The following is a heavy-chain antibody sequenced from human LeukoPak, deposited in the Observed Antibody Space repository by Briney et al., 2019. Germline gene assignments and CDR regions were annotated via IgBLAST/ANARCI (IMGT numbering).Heavy chain of an antibody. J-gene: IGHJ4*02. CDR3: ARAASDILTGHEPLDY. CDR1: GGSISSGGYS. V-gene: IGHV4-30-2*01. Sequence: SETLSLTCAVSGGSISSGGYSWSWIRQPPGKGLEWIGYIYHSGSTYYNPSLKSRVTISVDRSKNQFSLKLSSVTAADTAVYYCARAASDILTGHEPLDYWGQGTLVTVSS. D-gene: IGHD3-9*01. CDR2: IYHSGST.